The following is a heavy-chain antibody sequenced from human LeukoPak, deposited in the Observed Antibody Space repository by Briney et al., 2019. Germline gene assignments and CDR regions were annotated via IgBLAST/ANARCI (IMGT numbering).Heavy chain of an antibody. Sequence: GGSLRLSCAASGFAFDDYAVHWVRQAPGKGLEWVSGISWNSGSIGYADSVKGRFTISRDNAKNSLYLQMNSLRAEDTALYYCAKDIAMIVGGDIDYWGQGTLVTVSS. D-gene: IGHD3-22*01. CDR2: ISWNSGSI. CDR1: GFAFDDYA. V-gene: IGHV3-9*01. J-gene: IGHJ4*02. CDR3: AKDIAMIVGGDIDY.